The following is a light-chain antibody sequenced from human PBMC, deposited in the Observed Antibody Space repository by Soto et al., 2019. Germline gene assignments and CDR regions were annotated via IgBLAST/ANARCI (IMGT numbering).Light chain of an antibody. CDR1: QSISSW. CDR3: QQYNSYPWT. V-gene: IGKV1-5*03. Sequence: DIPMTQSPSTLSASVGDRVTITCRASQSISSWLAWYQQKPGKAPKLLIYKASNLESGVPSRFSGLGSVTEFTLTISSLQPDDFATYYCQQYNSYPWTIGQATKVEIK. J-gene: IGKJ1*01. CDR2: KAS.